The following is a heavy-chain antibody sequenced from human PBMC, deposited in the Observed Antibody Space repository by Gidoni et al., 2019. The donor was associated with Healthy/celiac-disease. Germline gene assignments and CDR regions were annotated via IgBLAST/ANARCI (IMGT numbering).Heavy chain of an antibody. CDR3: ARRASPYYYYMDV. J-gene: IGHJ6*03. Sequence: QVQLVQSGAEVTKPGASVKVSCKASGYTFTCYYMHWVRQAPGQGLEWMGRINPNSGGTNYAQKFQGRVTMTRDTSISTAYMELSRLRSDDTAVYYCARRASPYYYYMDVWGKGTTVTVSS. V-gene: IGHV1-2*06. CDR1: GYTFTCYY. CDR2: INPNSGGT.